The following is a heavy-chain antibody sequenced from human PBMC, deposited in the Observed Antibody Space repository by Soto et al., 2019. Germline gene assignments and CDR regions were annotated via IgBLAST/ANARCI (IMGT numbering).Heavy chain of an antibody. CDR2: MMQDGSQK. CDR1: GFTFSAYW. D-gene: IGHD6-19*01. Sequence: GGSLRLSCEASGFTFSAYWMSWVRQAPGKGLEWVANMMQDGSQKYLVDSVKGRFTISRDNAKNSLYLQMNSLRAEDTAVYYCVRDGGSGWHFDSWGQGTLVTVS. V-gene: IGHV3-7*01. J-gene: IGHJ4*02. CDR3: VRDGGSGWHFDS.